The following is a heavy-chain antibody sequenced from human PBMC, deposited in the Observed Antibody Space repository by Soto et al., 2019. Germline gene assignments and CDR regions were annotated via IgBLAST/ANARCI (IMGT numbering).Heavy chain of an antibody. J-gene: IGHJ4*02. CDR3: ARDRSNYYDSSGYYSID. V-gene: IGHV4-31*03. D-gene: IGHD3-22*01. CDR2: IYYSGST. Sequence: QVQLQESGPGLVKPSQTLSLTCTVSGGSISSGGYYWSWNRQHPGKGLEWIGYIYYSGSTYYNPSLKSRGTISVDTSKNQFSLKLSSVTAADTAVYYCARDRSNYYDSSGYYSIDWGQGTLVTVSS. CDR1: GGSISSGGYY.